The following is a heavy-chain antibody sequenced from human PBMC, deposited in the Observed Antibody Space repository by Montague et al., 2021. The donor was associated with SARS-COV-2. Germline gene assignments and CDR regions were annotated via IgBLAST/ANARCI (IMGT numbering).Heavy chain of an antibody. CDR3: VRDHPYGGPRGAYDI. D-gene: IGHD4-23*01. Sequence: SETLSLTCTVSGGSITGYYWSWLRWSPGKGLEWIAYIYDGGAVNYNSSLGSRVTISTDTSKNQLSLKVNSVTAADTAVYYCVRDHPYGGPRGAYDIWGQGTVVTVSS. J-gene: IGHJ3*02. CDR2: IYDGGAV. V-gene: IGHV4-59*01. CDR1: GGSITGYY.